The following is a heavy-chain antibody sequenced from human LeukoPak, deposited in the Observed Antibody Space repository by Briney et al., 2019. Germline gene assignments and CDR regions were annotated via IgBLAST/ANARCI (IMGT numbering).Heavy chain of an antibody. V-gene: IGHV4-38-2*02. CDR3: ARTLGDYGSGSYYY. D-gene: IGHD3-10*01. J-gene: IGHJ4*02. CDR2: IYHSGST. Sequence: SETLSLTCTVSGYSISSGYYWGWIRQPPGKGLEWIGSIYHSGSTYYNPSLKSRVTISVDTSKNQFSLKLSSVTAADTAVYYCARTLGDYGSGSYYYWGQGTLVTVSS. CDR1: GYSISSGYY.